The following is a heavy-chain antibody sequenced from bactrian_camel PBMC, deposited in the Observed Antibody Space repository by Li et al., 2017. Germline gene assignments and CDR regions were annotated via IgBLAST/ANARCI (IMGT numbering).Heavy chain of an antibody. D-gene: IGHD1*01. Sequence: VQLVESGGGSVQVGGSLRLSCAASGFTFSTHDMSWVRQAPGKGLEWVSAVNSGGGSTYYADSVKGRFTISRDNAKNTVYLQMNSLQPEDTAVYYCATAAWFALVPSNYWGQGTQVTVS. J-gene: IGHJ4*01. CDR1: GFTFSTHD. V-gene: IGHV3S40*01. CDR2: VNSGGGST. CDR3: ATAAWFALVPSNY.